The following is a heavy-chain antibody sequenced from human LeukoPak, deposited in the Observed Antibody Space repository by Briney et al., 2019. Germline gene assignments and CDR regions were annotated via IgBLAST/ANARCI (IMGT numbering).Heavy chain of an antibody. V-gene: IGHV4-4*07. J-gene: IGHJ4*02. Sequence: KPSETLSLTCTVSGGSISSYYWSWIRQPAGKGLEWIGRIYISGSTNYSPSLKSRVTMSVDTSKNQFSLKLSSVTAADTAVYYCARVISDFWSGSTHYFDYWGQGTLVTVSS. CDR1: GGSISSYY. CDR3: ARVISDFWSGSTHYFDY. D-gene: IGHD3-3*01. CDR2: IYISGST.